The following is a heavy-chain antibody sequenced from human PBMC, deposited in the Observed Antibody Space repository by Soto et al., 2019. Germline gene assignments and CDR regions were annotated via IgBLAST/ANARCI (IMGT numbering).Heavy chain of an antibody. J-gene: IGHJ4*02. D-gene: IGHD6-6*01. CDR2: INPNSGDT. CDR3: ARSLSTIGARPDY. CDR1: GYTFTGYY. Sequence: ASVKVSCKASGYTFTGYYLHWVRQAPRQGLEWMGWINPNSGDTKYAQKFQGRVTLTRDTSTAYMELSRLTSDDTAVYFCARSLSTIGARPDYWGQGTLVTVSS. V-gene: IGHV1-2*02.